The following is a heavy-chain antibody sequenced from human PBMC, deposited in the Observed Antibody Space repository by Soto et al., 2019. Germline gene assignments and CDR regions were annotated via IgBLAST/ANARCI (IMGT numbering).Heavy chain of an antibody. CDR2: ISWNSGSI. CDR1: GFTLDYYA. Sequence: PAGSLGLSWASSGFTLDYYAMHWFRHAPGKGLEWVSGISWNSGSIGYADSVKGRFTISRDNAKNSLYLQMNSLRAEDTALYYCAKDINGGYYPSHFDYWGQGTLVTVSS. D-gene: IGHD3-22*01. CDR3: AKDINGGYYPSHFDY. J-gene: IGHJ4*02. V-gene: IGHV3-9*01.